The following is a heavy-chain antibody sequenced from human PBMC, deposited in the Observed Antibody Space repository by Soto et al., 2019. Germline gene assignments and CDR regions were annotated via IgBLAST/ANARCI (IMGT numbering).Heavy chain of an antibody. D-gene: IGHD3-3*01. CDR1: GYTFTGYY. J-gene: IGHJ4*02. CDR3: ARWSGFWGGYYGY. V-gene: IGHV1-2*02. Sequence: ASVKVSCKASGYTFTGYYMHWVRQAPGQGLEWMGWINPNSGGTNYAQKFQGRVTMTRDTSMSTAYMELSRLRSDDTAVYYCARWSGFWGGYYGYWGQGTLVTVSS. CDR2: INPNSGGT.